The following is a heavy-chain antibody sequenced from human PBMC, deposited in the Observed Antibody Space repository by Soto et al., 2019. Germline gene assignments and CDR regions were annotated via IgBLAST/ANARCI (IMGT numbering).Heavy chain of an antibody. Sequence: QVQLVESGGGVVQPGRSLRLSCAASGFTFSSYAMHWVRQAPGKGLEWVAVISYDGSNKYYADSVKGRFTISRDNSKNTLYLQMNSLRAEDTAVYYCASGSYYYEQGQGAFIWGQGTMVTVSS. CDR3: ASGSYYYEQGQGAFI. D-gene: IGHD3-22*01. J-gene: IGHJ3*02. CDR2: ISYDGSNK. CDR1: GFTFSSYA. V-gene: IGHV3-30-3*01.